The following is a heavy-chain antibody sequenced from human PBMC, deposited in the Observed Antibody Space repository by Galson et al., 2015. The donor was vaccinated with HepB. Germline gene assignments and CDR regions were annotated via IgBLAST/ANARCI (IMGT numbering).Heavy chain of an antibody. V-gene: IGHV1-2*02. Sequence: SVKVSCKASGYTFTGYYMHWVRQAPGQGLEWMGWINPNSGGTNYAQKFQGRVTMTRDTSISTAYMELSRLRSDDTAVYYCARDGNDYDFWSSGWFDPWGQGTLVTVSS. CDR3: ARDGNDYDFWSSGWFDP. D-gene: IGHD3-3*01. J-gene: IGHJ5*02. CDR2: INPNSGGT. CDR1: GYTFTGYY.